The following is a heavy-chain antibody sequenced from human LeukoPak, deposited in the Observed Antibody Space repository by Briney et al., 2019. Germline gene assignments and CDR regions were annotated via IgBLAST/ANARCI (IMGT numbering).Heavy chain of an antibody. CDR3: ARDRTAMVSGWFDP. D-gene: IGHD5-18*01. CDR1: GGTFSSYA. Sequence: ASVKVSCKASGGTFSSYAISWVRQAPGQGLEWMGWINPNSGGTNYAQKFQGRVTMTRDTSISTAYMELSRLRSDDTAVYYCARDRTAMVSGWFDPWGQGTLVTVSS. V-gene: IGHV1-2*02. CDR2: INPNSGGT. J-gene: IGHJ5*02.